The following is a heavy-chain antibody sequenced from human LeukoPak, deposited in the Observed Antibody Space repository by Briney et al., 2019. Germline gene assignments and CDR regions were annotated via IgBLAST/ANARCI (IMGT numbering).Heavy chain of an antibody. D-gene: IGHD6-13*01. J-gene: IGHJ4*02. CDR2: IFIGGST. CDR1: GFTVSSNY. CDR3: AREKRVYSSSWALDY. V-gene: IGHV3-53*01. Sequence: RGSLRLSCAASGFTVSSNYMSWVRQAPGKGLEWVSVIFIGGSTYYADSVKGRFTISRDNSKNTLYLQMNSLRAEETAVYYCAREKRVYSSSWALDYWGQGTLVTVSS.